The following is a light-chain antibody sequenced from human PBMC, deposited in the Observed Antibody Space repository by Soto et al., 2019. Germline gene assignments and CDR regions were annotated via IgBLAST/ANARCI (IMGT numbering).Light chain of an antibody. V-gene: IGLV2-8*01. J-gene: IGLJ2*01. CDR3: SSYAGSNVV. CDR1: SSDVGGHKY. CDR2: EVN. Sequence: QSALTQPPSASGSPGQPVTISCTGSSSDVGGHKYVSWYQQHPGTAPKLIISEVNKRASGVPDRFSGSKSGNTASLTVSGLQAEDEADYCCSSYAGSNVVFGGGTKVTVL.